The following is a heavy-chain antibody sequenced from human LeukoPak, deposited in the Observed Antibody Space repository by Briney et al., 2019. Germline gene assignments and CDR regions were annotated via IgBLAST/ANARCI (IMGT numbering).Heavy chain of an antibody. CDR3: AEDRWPDYYYYYMDV. D-gene: IGHD4-23*01. CDR1: GFTFSSYG. Sequence: GSLRLSCAASGFTFSSYGMHWVRQAPGKGLEWVAFIRYDGSNKYYADSVKGRFTISRDNSKNTLYLQMNGLRAEDTAVYYCAEDRWPDYYYYYMDVWGKGTTVTISS. V-gene: IGHV3-30*02. CDR2: IRYDGSNK. J-gene: IGHJ6*03.